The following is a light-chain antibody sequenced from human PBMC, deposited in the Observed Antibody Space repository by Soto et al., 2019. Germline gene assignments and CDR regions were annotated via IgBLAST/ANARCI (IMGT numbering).Light chain of an antibody. CDR1: QGISSY. CDR2: AAS. V-gene: IGKV1-9*01. Sequence: DIQLTQSPSFLSASEGDRVTITCRASQGISSYLAWYQQKPGKAPKLLIYAASTLQSGVPSRFSGSGSGTEFTLTISRLQPEDFATYYCQQLNSYPLTFGPGTKVDIK. CDR3: QQLNSYPLT. J-gene: IGKJ3*01.